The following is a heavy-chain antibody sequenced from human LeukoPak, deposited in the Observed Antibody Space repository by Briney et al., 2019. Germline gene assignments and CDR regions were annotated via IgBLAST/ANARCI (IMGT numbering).Heavy chain of an antibody. J-gene: IGHJ3*02. V-gene: IGHV3-33*01. CDR1: GFTFSSHG. Sequence: QPGGSLRLSCAASGFTFSSHGMNWVRQAPGKGLEWVAGISPDGSKKYYVDAVKGRFTISRDNSKNTLYLQMNSLRAEDTAVYYCATYTAIPSYGAFDIWGQGTMVTVSS. D-gene: IGHD5-18*01. CDR2: ISPDGSKK. CDR3: ATYTAIPSYGAFDI.